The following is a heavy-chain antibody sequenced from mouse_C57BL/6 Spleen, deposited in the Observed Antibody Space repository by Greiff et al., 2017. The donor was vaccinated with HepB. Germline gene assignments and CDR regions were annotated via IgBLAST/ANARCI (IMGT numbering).Heavy chain of an antibody. CDR1: GYTFTDYY. J-gene: IGHJ2*01. CDR2: INPYNGGT. V-gene: IGHV1-19*01. CDR3: AREESTGTFDY. Sequence: EVKLMESGPVLVKPGASVKMSCKASGYTFTDYYMNWVKQSHGKSLEWIGVINPYNGGTSYNQKFKGKATLTVDKSSSTAYMELNSLTSEDSAVYYCAREESTGTFDYWGQGTTLTVSS. D-gene: IGHD4-1*02.